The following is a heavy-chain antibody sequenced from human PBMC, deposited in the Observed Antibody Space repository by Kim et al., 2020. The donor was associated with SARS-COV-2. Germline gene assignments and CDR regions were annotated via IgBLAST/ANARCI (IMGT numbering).Heavy chain of an antibody. D-gene: IGHD4-4*01. CDR2: INHSGST. J-gene: IGHJ6*02. Sequence: SETLSLTCAVYGGSFSGYYWSWIRQPPGKGLEWIGEINHSGSTNYNPSLKSRVTISVDTSKNQFSLKLSSVTAADTAVYYCARGKIYPYSNYEPPPYYYYGMDVWGQGTTVTVSS. CDR1: GGSFSGYY. V-gene: IGHV4-34*01. CDR3: ARGKIYPYSNYEPPPYYYYGMDV.